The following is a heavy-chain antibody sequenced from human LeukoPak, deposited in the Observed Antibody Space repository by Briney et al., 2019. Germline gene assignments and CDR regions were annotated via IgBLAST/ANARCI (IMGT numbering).Heavy chain of an antibody. CDR3: AKDLSAAVAGYFDY. D-gene: IGHD6-19*01. J-gene: IGHJ4*02. Sequence: GGSLRLSCAASGFTFSSYAMSWVRPAPGKGLEWVSAISGSGGSTYYADSVKGRFTISRDNSKDTLYLQMNSLRAEDMAVYYCAKDLSAAVAGYFDYWGQGTLVTVSS. V-gene: IGHV3-23*01. CDR1: GFTFSSYA. CDR2: ISGSGGST.